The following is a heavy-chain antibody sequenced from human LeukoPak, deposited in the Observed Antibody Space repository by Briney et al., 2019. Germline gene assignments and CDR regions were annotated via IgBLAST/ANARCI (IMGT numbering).Heavy chain of an antibody. Sequence: PGSSLRLSCAASGFTFSSYGMHWVRKAPGKGLEWVAVIWYDGSNKYYADSVKGRFTISRDNSKNTLYLQMNSLRAEDTAVYYCARAAYGSGSQSDLWGQGTLVTVSS. CDR2: IWYDGSNK. J-gene: IGHJ5*02. D-gene: IGHD3-10*01. CDR1: GFTFSSYG. CDR3: ARAAYGSGSQSDL. V-gene: IGHV3-33*01.